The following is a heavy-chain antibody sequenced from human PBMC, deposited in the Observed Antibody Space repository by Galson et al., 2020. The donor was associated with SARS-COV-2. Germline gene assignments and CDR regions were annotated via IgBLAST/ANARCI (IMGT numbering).Heavy chain of an antibody. J-gene: IGHJ3*01. Sequence: ASVKVSCKASGYTFTDYYIHWVRQAPGQGLEWMGWINPKSGGTNYAQKFEGRVTMTRDTSITTAYMELSRLRADDTAVYYCARLRCYDVLAGDIVDGGGKGTMVTV. CDR2: INPKSGGT. V-gene: IGHV1-2*02. CDR3: ARLRCYDVLAGDIVDG. D-gene: IGHD3-9*01. CDR1: GYTFTDYY.